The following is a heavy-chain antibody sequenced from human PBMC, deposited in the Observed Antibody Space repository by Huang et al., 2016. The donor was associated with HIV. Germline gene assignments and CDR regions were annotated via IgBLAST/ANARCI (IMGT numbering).Heavy chain of an antibody. J-gene: IGHJ4*02. V-gene: IGHV1-18*01. D-gene: IGHD6-19*01. CDR2: ISAYNGHT. CDR1: GYTFTSYG. CDR3: ARDRGAVAGTSPGY. Sequence: QVQLVQSGAEVKKPGASVKVSCKASGYTFTSYGISWVRQAPGQGREWMGLISAYNGHTNYARKLQGRVTMTTETSTSTAYMELRSLRSDDTAVYYCARDRGAVAGTSPGYWGQGTLVTVSS.